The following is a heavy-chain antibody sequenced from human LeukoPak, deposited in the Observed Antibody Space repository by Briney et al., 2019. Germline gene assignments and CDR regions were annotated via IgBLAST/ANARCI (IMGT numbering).Heavy chain of an antibody. CDR3: ARNRGSGSYGNNYYYYYMDV. V-gene: IGHV3-21*01. CDR2: ISSSSNYI. CDR1: AFTFSSYN. J-gene: IGHJ6*03. Sequence: GGSLRLSCTASAFTFSSYNMNWVRQAPGKGLEWVSSISSSSNYIFYTNSVKGRFTISRDNAKNSLYLQMNSLRAEDTAIYYCARNRGSGSYGNNYYYYYMDVWGKGTTVTISS. D-gene: IGHD3-10*01.